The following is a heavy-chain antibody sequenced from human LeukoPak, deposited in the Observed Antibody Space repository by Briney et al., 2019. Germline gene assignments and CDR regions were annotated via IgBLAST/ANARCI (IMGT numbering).Heavy chain of an antibody. J-gene: IGHJ5*01. CDR2: IYYSGRT. CDR3: ARGCRGSGWFDS. D-gene: IGHD6-19*01. V-gene: IGHV4-59*01. Sequence: SETLSLTCTVSAGSISSYYWTWIRQPPGKGLEWIGNIYYSGRTNYNPSLRSRVTISIDTSRNQFSLKLRSVTAADTAVYYCARGCRGSGWFDSWGQGTLVTVSS. CDR1: AGSISSYY.